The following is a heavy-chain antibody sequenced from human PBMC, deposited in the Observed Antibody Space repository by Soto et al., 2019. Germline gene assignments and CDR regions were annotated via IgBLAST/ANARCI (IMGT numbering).Heavy chain of an antibody. J-gene: IGHJ4*02. Sequence: SQTLSLTCAISGDSVSSNNAAWNWIRQSPSRGLEWLGRTFYRSNWYNDYALSVKSRITINPDTSKNEFSLQLNSVTPEDTAVYYCARDDSTNAYYLDYWGQGTLVTVS. CDR2: TFYRSNWYN. V-gene: IGHV6-1*01. CDR1: GDSVSSNNAA. D-gene: IGHD5-18*01. CDR3: ARDDSTNAYYLDY.